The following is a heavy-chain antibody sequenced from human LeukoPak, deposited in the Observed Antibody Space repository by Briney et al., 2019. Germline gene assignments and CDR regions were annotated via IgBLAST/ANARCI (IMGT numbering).Heavy chain of an antibody. J-gene: IGHJ6*03. CDR1: GGSISSGSYY. D-gene: IGHD6-13*01. CDR2: IYTSGST. CDR3: AREGQQLVPYYMDV. Sequence: SETLSLTCTVSGGSISSGSYYWSWIRQPAGKGLGWIGRIYTSGSTNYNPSLKSRVTISVDTSKNQFSLKLSSVTAADTAVYYCAREGQQLVPYYMDVWGKGTTVTVSS. V-gene: IGHV4-61*02.